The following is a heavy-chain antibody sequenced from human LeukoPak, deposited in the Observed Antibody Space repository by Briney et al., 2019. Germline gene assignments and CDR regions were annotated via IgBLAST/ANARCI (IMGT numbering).Heavy chain of an antibody. J-gene: IGHJ5*02. CDR2: ISDYNGNT. D-gene: IGHD3-22*01. V-gene: IGHV1-18*01. CDR3: ARDLHYYDSSGAPIDP. Sequence: ASVKVSCKASGYTFTSYGISWVRQAPGQGLEWMGWISDYNGNTNYAQKLQGRVTMTTDTSTSTAYMELRSLRSDDTAVYYCARDLHYYDSSGAPIDPWGQGTLVTVSS. CDR1: GYTFTSYG.